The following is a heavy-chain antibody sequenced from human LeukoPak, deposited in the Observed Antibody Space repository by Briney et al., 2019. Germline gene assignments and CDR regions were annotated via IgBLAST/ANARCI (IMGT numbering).Heavy chain of an antibody. D-gene: IGHD6-6*01. CDR2: INHSGST. CDR1: GGSFSGYY. V-gene: IGHV4-34*01. Sequence: SETLSLTCAVYGGSFSGYYWSWIRQPPGKGLEWIGEINHSGSTNYNPSLKSRVTTSVDTSKNQFSLKLSSVTAADTAVYYCARGRGGIAARRGNFDYWGQGTLVTVSS. CDR3: ARGRGGIAARRGNFDY. J-gene: IGHJ4*02.